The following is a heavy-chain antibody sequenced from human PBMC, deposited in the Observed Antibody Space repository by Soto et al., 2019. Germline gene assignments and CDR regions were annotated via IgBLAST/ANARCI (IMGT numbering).Heavy chain of an antibody. Sequence: SVKVSCKASGGAFSSYAISWVRQAPGQGLEWMGGIIPIVGLPNYAQTFQGRVTMTADKSTSTAYMELRSLRSDDTAMYFCAASYGSGYRAFDYWGQGDLVTVPQ. J-gene: IGHJ4*02. D-gene: IGHD3-10*01. CDR1: GGAFSSYA. CDR2: IIPIVGLP. V-gene: IGHV1-69*10. CDR3: AASYGSGYRAFDY.